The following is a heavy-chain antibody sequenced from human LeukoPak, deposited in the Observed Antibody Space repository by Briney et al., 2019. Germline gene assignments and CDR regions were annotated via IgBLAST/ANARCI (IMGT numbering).Heavy chain of an antibody. V-gene: IGHV4-4*07. CDR1: GESINSFY. J-gene: IGHJ4*02. CDR3: ARDVVAAAGSFDY. D-gene: IGHD6-13*01. Sequence: SETLSLTCTVSGESINSFYWSWIRQPAGKGLEWIGRIYSSGSTNYIPSLKSRVTMSVVTSKNQFSLKLSSVTAADTAVYYCARDVVAAAGSFDYWGQGTQVTVSS. CDR2: IYSSGST.